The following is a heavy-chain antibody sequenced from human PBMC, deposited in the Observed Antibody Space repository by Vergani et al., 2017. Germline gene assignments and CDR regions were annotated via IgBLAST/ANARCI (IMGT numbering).Heavy chain of an antibody. V-gene: IGHV4-39*01. CDR1: GGSISSSSYY. CDR3: ARGVDILTGYDY. Sequence: QLQLQESGPGLVKPSETLSLTCTVSGGSISSSSYYWGWIRQPPGKGLEWSGSIYYSGSTYYNPSLKSRVTISVDTSKNQFSLKLSSVTAADTAVYYCARGVDILTGYDYWGQGTLVTVSS. CDR2: IYYSGST. D-gene: IGHD3-9*01. J-gene: IGHJ4*02.